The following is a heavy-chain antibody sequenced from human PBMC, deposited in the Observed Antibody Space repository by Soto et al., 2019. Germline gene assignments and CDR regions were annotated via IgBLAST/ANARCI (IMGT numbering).Heavy chain of an antibody. Sequence: QVQLVQSGAEVKRPGSSVKVSCKASGDTFAFYSINWVRQAPGLGLEWLGSINPILSMSNYAQRVQGRVTMTADKSTSTAYMVLNSLRSEATAIYYGATSNGSGYRAFAYWGQGALVTVSS. V-gene: IGHV1-69*02. CDR3: ATSNGSGYRAFAY. CDR2: INPILSMS. D-gene: IGHD3-10*01. CDR1: GDTFAFYS. J-gene: IGHJ4*02.